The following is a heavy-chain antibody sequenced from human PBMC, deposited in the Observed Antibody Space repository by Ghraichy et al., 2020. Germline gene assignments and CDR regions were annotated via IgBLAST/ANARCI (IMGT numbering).Heavy chain of an antibody. CDR2: ISGSGDRT. V-gene: IGHV3-23*01. J-gene: IGHJ4*02. CDR1: GFTFRSHA. CDR3: ARRGPLEWGHFDY. D-gene: IGHD3-3*01. Sequence: GGSLRLSCAASGFTFRSHAMCWVRQSPGRGLEWVSAISGSGDRTFYADSVKGRFTISRDNSKNTLYLQMNSLGVEDTAEYYCARRGPLEWGHFDYWGQGTLVTVSS.